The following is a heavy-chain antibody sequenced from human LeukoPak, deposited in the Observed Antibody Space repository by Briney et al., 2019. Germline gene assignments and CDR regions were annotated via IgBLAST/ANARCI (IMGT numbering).Heavy chain of an antibody. Sequence: GGSLRLSCAASGFTFSSYAMHWVRQAPGKGLEWVAVISYDGSNKYYADSVKGRFTISRDNSKNTLYLQMNSLRAEDTAVYYCARSTQTFDYWGQGTLVTVSS. CDR1: GFTFSSYA. CDR2: ISYDGSNK. J-gene: IGHJ4*02. V-gene: IGHV3-30-3*01. CDR3: ARSTQTFDY. D-gene: IGHD5/OR15-5a*01.